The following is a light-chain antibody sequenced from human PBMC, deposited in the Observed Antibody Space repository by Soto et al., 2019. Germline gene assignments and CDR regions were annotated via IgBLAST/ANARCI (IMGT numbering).Light chain of an antibody. CDR3: QSYDISLSGYV. V-gene: IGLV1-40*01. J-gene: IGLJ1*01. Sequence: SALTHPPSVSGAPGQRVTISCTGSSSNIGAGYAVHWYQQLPGSAPRLVIYLNNNRPSGVPDRISGSKSGTSASLAITGLQAEDEADYYCQSYDISLSGYVFGTGTKLTVL. CDR2: LNN. CDR1: SSNIGAGYA.